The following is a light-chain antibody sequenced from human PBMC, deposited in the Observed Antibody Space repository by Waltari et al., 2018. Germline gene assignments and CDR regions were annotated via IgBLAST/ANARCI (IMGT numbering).Light chain of an antibody. CDR3: LQDNSYPCT. Sequence: AIQMTQSPSSLSASVGDRVTITCRATQGIRDDLGWFQHKPGKAPGLLIYAASRLQSGVPSRFSGSASGTDFTLTISSLQPEDFATYYCLQDNSYPCTFGGGTKVEIK. CDR2: AAS. J-gene: IGKJ4*01. CDR1: QGIRDD. V-gene: IGKV1-6*02.